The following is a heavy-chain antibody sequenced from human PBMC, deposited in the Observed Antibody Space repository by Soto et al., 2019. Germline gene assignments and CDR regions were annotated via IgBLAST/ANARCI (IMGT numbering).Heavy chain of an antibody. CDR1: GGSINSYW. CDR3: ARDIGSYAYGEGY. J-gene: IGHJ4*02. Sequence: SETLSLTCSVSGGSINSYWWSWIRQPAGKGLEWIGRVYSSGTTDYNPSLNSRATMSVETSKNQFSLKLSSVTAADTAVYYCARDIGSYAYGEGYWGQGIQVTVS. D-gene: IGHD3-10*01. V-gene: IGHV4-4*07. CDR2: VYSSGTT.